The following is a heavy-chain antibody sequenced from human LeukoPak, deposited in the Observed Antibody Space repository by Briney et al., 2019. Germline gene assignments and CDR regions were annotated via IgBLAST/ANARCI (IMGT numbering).Heavy chain of an antibody. CDR3: ARGRGDILTGYFSNWFDP. CDR2: INHSGST. CDR1: GGSISSYY. V-gene: IGHV4-34*01. D-gene: IGHD3-9*01. Sequence: SSETLSLTCTVSGGSISSYYWSWIRQPPGKGLEWIGEINHSGSTNYNPSLKSRVTISVDTSKNQFSLKLSSVTAADTAVYYCARGRGDILTGYFSNWFDPWGQGTLVTVSS. J-gene: IGHJ5*02.